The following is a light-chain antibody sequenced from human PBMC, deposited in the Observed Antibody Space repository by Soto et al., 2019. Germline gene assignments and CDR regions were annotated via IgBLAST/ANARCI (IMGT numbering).Light chain of an antibody. Sequence: RCASSVPATLVEIDTISCRASHTITTWLAWYQQKPGRAPKLLIYDASTLDSGVPSRFSGSGSGIEFTLSISSLQPDDFATYYCQQYNTHSWTFGQGAK. CDR3: QQYNTHSWT. CDR2: DAS. J-gene: IGKJ1*01. V-gene: IGKV1-5*01. CDR1: HTITTW.